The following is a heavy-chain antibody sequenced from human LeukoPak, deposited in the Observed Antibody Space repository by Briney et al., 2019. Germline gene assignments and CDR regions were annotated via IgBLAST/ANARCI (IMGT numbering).Heavy chain of an antibody. CDR1: GFTFSSYS. CDR2: ISTGSSYI. Sequence: GGSLRLSCAASGFTFSSYSMNWVRQAPGKGLEWVSSISTGSSYIYYADSVKGRFTISRDNAKNSLYLQMHSLRGEDTAVYYCARGALAVITSVYDCWGQGTLVTVSS. CDR3: ARGALAVITSVYDC. D-gene: IGHD3-22*01. J-gene: IGHJ4*02. V-gene: IGHV3-21*06.